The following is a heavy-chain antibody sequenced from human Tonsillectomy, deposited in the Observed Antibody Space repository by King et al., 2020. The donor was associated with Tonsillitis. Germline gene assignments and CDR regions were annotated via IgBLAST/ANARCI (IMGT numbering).Heavy chain of an antibody. V-gene: IGHV3-9*01. D-gene: IGHD3-22*01. J-gene: IGHJ4*02. CDR2: ISWNSGSI. Sequence: VQLVESGGGLVQPGRSLRLSCAASGFTFDDYAMHWVRQAPGKGLEWVSGISWNSGSIGYADSVKGRFTISRDNAKNSLYLQMNSLRAEDTALYYCAKDIYYDSSGLDYWGQGTLVTVSS. CDR1: GFTFDDYA. CDR3: AKDIYYDSSGLDY.